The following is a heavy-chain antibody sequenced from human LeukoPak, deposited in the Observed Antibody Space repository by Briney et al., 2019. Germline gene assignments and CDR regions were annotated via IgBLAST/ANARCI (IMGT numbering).Heavy chain of an antibody. CDR1: GASTSGSGYY. CDR3: AKSGGSGLIDY. V-gene: IGHV4-39*01. J-gene: IGHJ4*02. CDR2: IYYSGST. D-gene: IGHD6-25*01. Sequence: SETLSLTCAVSGASTSGSGYYWGWIRQPPGKGLEWIGNIYYSGSTYYNASLQSRVTISIDTSKNQFSLRLNSVTAADTAMYYCAKSGGSGLIDYWGQGTLVTVSS.